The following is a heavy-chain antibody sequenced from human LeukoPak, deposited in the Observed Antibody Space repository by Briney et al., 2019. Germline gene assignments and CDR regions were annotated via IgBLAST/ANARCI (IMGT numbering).Heavy chain of an antibody. Sequence: ASVKVSCKASGYIFTGYYVHWVRQAPGQGLERMGWINPNSGGTNYAQRFQDRVSMTRDTYISTAYMELSRLRSDDTAVYYCARTYTVSSDFDYWGLGTLVTVSS. J-gene: IGHJ4*02. CDR2: INPNSGGT. CDR3: ARTYTVSSDFDY. CDR1: GYIFTGYY. V-gene: IGHV1-2*02. D-gene: IGHD6-6*01.